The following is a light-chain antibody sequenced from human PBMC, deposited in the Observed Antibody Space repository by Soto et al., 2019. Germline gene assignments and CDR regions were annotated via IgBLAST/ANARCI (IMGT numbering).Light chain of an antibody. CDR1: SSDVGGYNY. CDR3: RSYTGSSAVV. CDR2: DVS. J-gene: IGLJ2*01. V-gene: IGLV2-14*01. Sequence: QSALTQPASASGSPGQSVTISCTGTSSDVGGYNYFSWYQQHPGKAPKLMIYDVSNRPAGVSNRFSGSKSGKTASLTIAGLQGEDEADYYCRSYTGSSAVVFGGGTKLTVL.